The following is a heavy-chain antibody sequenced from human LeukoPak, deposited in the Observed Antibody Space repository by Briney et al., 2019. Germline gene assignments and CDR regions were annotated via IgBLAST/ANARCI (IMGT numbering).Heavy chain of an antibody. Sequence: SETLSLTCAVYDVSFSGYYWSWIRRPPGKGLEWIGEINHSGSTNYNPSLKSRVTISVDTSKNQFSLKLSSVTAADTAVYYCARYSGYYLSYFDYWGQGTLVTVSS. CDR3: ARYSGYYLSYFDY. CDR2: INHSGST. CDR1: DVSFSGYY. D-gene: IGHD3-22*01. J-gene: IGHJ4*02. V-gene: IGHV4-34*01.